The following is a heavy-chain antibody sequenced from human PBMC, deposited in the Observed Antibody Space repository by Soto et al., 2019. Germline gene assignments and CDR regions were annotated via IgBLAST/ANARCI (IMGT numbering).Heavy chain of an antibody. CDR2: ISSSGTTM. Sequence: GGSLRLSCAASGFTFSSYSMNWVRQAPGKGLEWVSYISSSGTTMYYADSVKGRFTISRDSAKNSLSLQMNSLRAEDTAVYYCARGAETGYSGVDYWGQGTLVTVS. J-gene: IGHJ4*02. CDR1: GFTFSSYS. CDR3: ARGAETGYSGVDY. V-gene: IGHV3-48*01. D-gene: IGHD6-25*01.